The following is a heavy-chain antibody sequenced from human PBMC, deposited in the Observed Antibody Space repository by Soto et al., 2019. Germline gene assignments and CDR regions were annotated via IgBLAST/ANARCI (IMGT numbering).Heavy chain of an antibody. CDR1: GYSFTSYW. Sequence: SLKISCKGSGYSFTSYWIGWVRQMPGKGLEWMGIIYPGDSDTRYSPSFQGQVTISADKSISTAYLQWSSLKASDTAMYYCAGGGVRGVITRTRDYYGMDAWGQGTTVTVSS. CDR3: AGGGVRGVITRTRDYYGMDA. CDR2: IYPGDSDT. D-gene: IGHD3-10*01. J-gene: IGHJ6*02. V-gene: IGHV5-51*01.